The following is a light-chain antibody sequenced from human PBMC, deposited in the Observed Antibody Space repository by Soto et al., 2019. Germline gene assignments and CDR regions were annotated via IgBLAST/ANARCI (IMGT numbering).Light chain of an antibody. CDR1: RSVSSN. Sequence: EIVMTQSPATLSVSPVERATLSCRASRSVSSNLAWYQQKPGQAPRLLIYGASTRATGIPARFSGSGSGTEFTLTISSLQSEDFAVYYCQQYNNWPLTFGGGTKVDIK. V-gene: IGKV3-15*01. CDR2: GAS. J-gene: IGKJ4*01. CDR3: QQYNNWPLT.